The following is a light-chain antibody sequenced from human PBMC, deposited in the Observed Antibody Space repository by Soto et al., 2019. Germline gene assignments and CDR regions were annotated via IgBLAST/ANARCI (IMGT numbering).Light chain of an antibody. J-gene: IGKJ3*01. CDR2: DAS. Sequence: TQSPATLSLSPGERATLSCRASQSVSSYLAWYQHKPAQAPRRLIYDASNRATGIPARFSGSGSGTDFTLTISSLEPEDFAVDYCQQRSNWPRFTFGPGTKVDIK. V-gene: IGKV3-11*01. CDR1: QSVSSY. CDR3: QQRSNWPRFT.